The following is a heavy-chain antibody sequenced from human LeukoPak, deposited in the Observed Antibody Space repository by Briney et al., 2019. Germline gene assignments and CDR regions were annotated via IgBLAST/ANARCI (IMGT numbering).Heavy chain of an antibody. CDR1: GGSISSGSYY. CDR3: AREALDSSSWYAAFDI. CDR2: IYTSGST. D-gene: IGHD6-13*01. V-gene: IGHV4-61*02. Sequence: SETLSLTCTVSGGSISSGSYYWSWIRQPAGKGLEWIGRIYTSGSTNYNPSLKSRVTISVDTSKNQFSLKLSSVTAADTAVYYCAREALDSSSWYAAFDIWGQGTMVTVSS. J-gene: IGHJ3*02.